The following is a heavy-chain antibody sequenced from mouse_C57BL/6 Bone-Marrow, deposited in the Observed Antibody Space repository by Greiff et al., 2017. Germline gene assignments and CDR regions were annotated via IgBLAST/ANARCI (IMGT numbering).Heavy chain of an antibody. CDR1: GFTFSSYG. Sequence: EVQGVESGGDLVKPGGSLKLSCAASGFTFSSYGMSWVRQTPDKRLEWVATISSGGSYTYYPDSVKGRFTISRDNAKNTLYLQMSSLKSEDTAMYYCASPLYYGSSYWYFDVWGTGTTVTVSS. D-gene: IGHD1-1*01. CDR3: ASPLYYGSSYWYFDV. V-gene: IGHV5-6*01. J-gene: IGHJ1*03. CDR2: ISSGGSYT.